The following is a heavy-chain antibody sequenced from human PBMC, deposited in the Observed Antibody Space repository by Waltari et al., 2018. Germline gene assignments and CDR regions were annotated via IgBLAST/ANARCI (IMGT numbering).Heavy chain of an antibody. V-gene: IGHV4-39*01. D-gene: IGHD3-22*01. CDR3: ASTVYYDSSGWTYYFDY. CDR1: GGSISSSSYY. Sequence: QLQLQESGPGLVKPSETLSLTCTVSGGSISSSSYYWGWIRQPPGKGLGWIGSIYSSGSTYYNPSLKSRVTISVDTSKNQFSLKLSSVTAADTAVYYCASTVYYDSSGWTYYFDYWGQGTLVTVSS. CDR2: IYSSGST. J-gene: IGHJ4*02.